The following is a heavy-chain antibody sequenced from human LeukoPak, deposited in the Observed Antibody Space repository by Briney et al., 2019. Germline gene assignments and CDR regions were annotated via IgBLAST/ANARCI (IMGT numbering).Heavy chain of an antibody. Sequence: ASVKVSCKASGYTFTGYDINWVRQATGQGLEWMGWMNPNSGNTGYAQKFQGRVTMTRNTSISTAYMELSSLRSEDTAVYYCARGLGLVRGVIITSFDYWGQGTLVTVSS. J-gene: IGHJ4*02. CDR2: MNPNSGNT. V-gene: IGHV1-8*01. D-gene: IGHD3-10*01. CDR1: GYTFTGYD. CDR3: ARGLGLVRGVIITSFDY.